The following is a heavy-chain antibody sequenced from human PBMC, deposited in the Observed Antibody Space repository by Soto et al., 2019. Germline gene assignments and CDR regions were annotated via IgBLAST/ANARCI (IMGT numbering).Heavy chain of an antibody. CDR1: GFTFPDFP. J-gene: IGHJ2*01. D-gene: IGHD3-10*02. CDR3: ARASAYVRDEAWYSDL. CDR2: IRTNPYGGSA. Sequence: EVQLVESGGGLVKPGRSLRLSCTASGFTFPDFPLRWFRQAPGKGLEWVGFIRTNPYGGSAEYAASVIGRFIISRDDSKNISYLQMSSLKSDDTAVYYCARASAYVRDEAWYSDLWGRGTVVAVYS. V-gene: IGHV3-49*05.